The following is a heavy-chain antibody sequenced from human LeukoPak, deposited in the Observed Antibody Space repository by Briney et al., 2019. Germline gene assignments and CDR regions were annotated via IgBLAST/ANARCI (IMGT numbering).Heavy chain of an antibody. CDR2: IYYSGST. D-gene: IGHD3-22*01. CDR1: GGSISSSSYY. V-gene: IGHV4-39*07. CDR3: ARVFRRYYDSSGYSAEYFQH. J-gene: IGHJ1*01. Sequence: PSETLSLTCTVSGGSISSSSYYWGWIRQPPGKGLEWIGSIYYSGSTYYNPSLKSRVTISVDTSKNQFSLKLSSVTAADTAVYYCARVFRRYYDSSGYSAEYFQHWGQGTLVTVS.